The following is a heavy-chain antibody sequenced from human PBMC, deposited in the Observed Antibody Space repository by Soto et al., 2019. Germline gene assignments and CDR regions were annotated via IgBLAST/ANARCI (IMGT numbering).Heavy chain of an antibody. J-gene: IGHJ4*02. V-gene: IGHV3-53*01. CDR3: ASSLRPRGPFDY. CDR1: GFTVSSNY. CDR2: IYSGGST. Sequence: PGGSLRLSCAASGFTVSSNYMSWVRQAPGKGLEWVSVIYSGGSTYYADSVKGRFTISRDNSKNTLYLQMNSLRAEGTAVYYCASSLRPRGPFDYWGQGTLVTVSS. D-gene: IGHD4-17*01.